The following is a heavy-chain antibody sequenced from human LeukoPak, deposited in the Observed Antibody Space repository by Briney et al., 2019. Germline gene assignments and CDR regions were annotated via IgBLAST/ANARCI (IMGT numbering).Heavy chain of an antibody. V-gene: IGHV3-43*02. CDR2: ISGDGGST. CDR1: GFTFDDYA. CDR3: AKGRGRVAGTWPPHR. J-gene: IGHJ4*02. Sequence: GGSLRLSCAASGFTFDDYAVHWVRQAPGKGLEWVSLISGDGGSTYYADSAKGRFTISRDNSKNSLYLQMNSLRTEDTALYYCAKGRGRVAGTWPPHRWGQGTLVTVSS. D-gene: IGHD6-19*01.